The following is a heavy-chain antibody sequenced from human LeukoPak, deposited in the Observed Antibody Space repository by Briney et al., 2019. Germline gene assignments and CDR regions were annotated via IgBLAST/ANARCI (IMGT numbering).Heavy chain of an antibody. CDR2: IYPGDSDI. J-gene: IGHJ4*02. CDR1: GYRSTSYW. V-gene: IGHV5-51*01. Sequence: GESMKISCKTSGYRSTSYWIAWVRQMPGKGLEWMGIIYPGDSDIKYNPSFQGQVTVSADKSVTTAYLQWSSLQPSDTAMYYCARRGSSWPNFDYWGQGTLLTVSS. CDR3: ARRGSSWPNFDY. D-gene: IGHD6-13*01.